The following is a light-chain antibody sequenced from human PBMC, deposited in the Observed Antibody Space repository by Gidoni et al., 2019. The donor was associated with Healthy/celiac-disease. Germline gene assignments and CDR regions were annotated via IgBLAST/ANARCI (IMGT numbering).Light chain of an antibody. V-gene: IGKV4-1*01. CDR3: QQNLEGV. J-gene: IGKJ4*01. Sequence: DIVMTQSPDSLAVSLGERATINCKSSQSVLYSSNNKNYLTWYQQKPGQPPKLLIYWASTRESGVPDRFSGSGSGTDFTLTISSLQAEDVAVYYRQQNLEGVFGGGTKVEVK. CDR2: WAS. CDR1: QSVLYSSNNKNY.